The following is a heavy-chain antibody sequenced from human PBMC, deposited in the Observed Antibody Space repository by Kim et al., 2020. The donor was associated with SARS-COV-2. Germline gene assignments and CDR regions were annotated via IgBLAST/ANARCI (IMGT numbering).Heavy chain of an antibody. D-gene: IGHD1-26*01. Sequence: SLRLSFSSSGFTLGSYAMSWVRQAPGKGLEWVSAISGSGGSTYYAESVKGRFTISRDNSKNTLYLQMNSLRAEDTAVYYCAKDSLLGDWGQGTLVTVSS. J-gene: IGHJ4*02. CDR3: AKDSLLGD. CDR1: GFTLGSYA. V-gene: IGHV3-23*01. CDR2: ISGSGGST.